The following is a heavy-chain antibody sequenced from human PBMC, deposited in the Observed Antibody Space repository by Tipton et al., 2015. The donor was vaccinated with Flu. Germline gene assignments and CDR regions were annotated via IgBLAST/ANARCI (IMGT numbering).Heavy chain of an antibody. CDR1: GFTFNTYW. J-gene: IGHJ4*02. V-gene: IGHV3-7*01. D-gene: IGHD2-2*01. CDR2: IKQGGSEK. Sequence: SLRLSCAASGFTFNTYWKSWVRQAPGKGLEWVANIKQGGSEKYYVDSVKGRFTISRDNAKNSLYLQMNSLRAEDTAVYYCARTRGGYCTSTSCFADYFDFWGQGTLVTVSS. CDR3: ARTRGGYCTSTSCFADYFDF.